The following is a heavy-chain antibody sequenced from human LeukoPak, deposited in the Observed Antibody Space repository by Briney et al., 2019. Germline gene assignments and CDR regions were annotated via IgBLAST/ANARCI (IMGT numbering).Heavy chain of an antibody. CDR2: IIPIFGTA. J-gene: IGHJ6*03. D-gene: IGHD6-13*01. Sequence: ASVKVSCKASRGTFSSYAISWVRQAPGQGLEWMGGIIPIFGTANYAQKFQGRVTITADKSTSTAYMELSSLRSDDTAVYYCAREPGIAAAGKEDYSYYYYYMDVWGKGTTVTVSS. V-gene: IGHV1-69*06. CDR1: RGTFSSYA. CDR3: AREPGIAAAGKEDYSYYYYYMDV.